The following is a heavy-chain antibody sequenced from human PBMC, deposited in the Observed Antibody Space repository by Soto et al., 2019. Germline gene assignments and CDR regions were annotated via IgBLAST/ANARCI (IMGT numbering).Heavy chain of an antibody. D-gene: IGHD3-10*01. V-gene: IGHV4-31*03. Sequence: SETLSLTCTVSGGSISSGGYYWSWIRQHPGKGLEWIGYIYYSGSTYYNPSLKSRVTISVDTSKNQFSLKLSSVTADDTALYFCAKNSGWFNTWGQGALVTVSS. CDR2: IYYSGST. CDR1: GGSISSGGYY. CDR3: AKNSGWFNT. J-gene: IGHJ5*02.